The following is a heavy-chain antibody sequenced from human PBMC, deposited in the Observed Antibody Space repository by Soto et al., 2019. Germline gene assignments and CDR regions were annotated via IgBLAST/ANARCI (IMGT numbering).Heavy chain of an antibody. Sequence: XGSLRLSFAVSGFTFSDYGMHWVRQAPGKGLEWVAVMSYAGTYKYYADSVKGRFTISRDLSGNTLFLQMNSLRLEDTAVYFCAKEMYPRTVLDSSSPWGDYWGQGTLVTVSS. V-gene: IGHV3-30*18. D-gene: IGHD6-6*01. CDR2: MSYAGTYK. CDR3: AKEMYPRTVLDSSSPWGDY. J-gene: IGHJ4*02. CDR1: GFTFSDYG.